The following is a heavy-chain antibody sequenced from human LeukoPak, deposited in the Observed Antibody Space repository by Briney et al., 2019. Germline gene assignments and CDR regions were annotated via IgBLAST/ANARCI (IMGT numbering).Heavy chain of an antibody. V-gene: IGHV4-38-2*01. CDR3: ARHFGADNNVPFDY. CDR1: GYSISGGYY. J-gene: IGHJ4*02. Sequence: SETLSLTCAVSGYSISGGYYWSWIRQPPGKGLEWIGNIYHRGSTYYNPSLKSRVTISVDTSKNQFSLKLSSVTAADTAVYYCARHFGADNNVPFDYWGQGTLVTVSS. D-gene: IGHD3-16*01. CDR2: IYHRGST.